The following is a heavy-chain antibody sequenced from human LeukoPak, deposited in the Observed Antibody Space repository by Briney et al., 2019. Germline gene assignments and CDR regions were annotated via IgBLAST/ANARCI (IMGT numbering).Heavy chain of an antibody. CDR2: IHYSGSS. D-gene: IGHD2-8*01. CDR3: ALAPNSNWFDF. Sequence: SETLSLACTVSGDSTSNFYWNWIRQSPGKGLEWIGNIHYSGSSVYNPSLKSRGTISIDTSRRQFFLKLNSVTAADTAVYFCALAPNSNWFDFWGPGTLVTVSS. V-gene: IGHV4-59*03. CDR1: GDSTSNFY. J-gene: IGHJ5*01.